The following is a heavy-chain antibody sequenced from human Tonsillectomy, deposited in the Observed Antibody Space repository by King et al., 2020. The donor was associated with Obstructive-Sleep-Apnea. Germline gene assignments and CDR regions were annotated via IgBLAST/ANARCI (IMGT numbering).Heavy chain of an antibody. V-gene: IGHV4-39*07. CDR2: IYYSGST. CDR1: GGSISSSSYY. D-gene: IGHD2-2*01. CDR3: AKLLGYCSSTSCLHWFDP. Sequence: QLQESGPGLVKPSETLSLTCTVSGGSISSSSYYWGWIRQPPGKGLEWIGSIYYSGSTNYNPSLKSRVTISVDTSKNQFSLKLSSVTAAETAVYYCAKLLGYCSSTSCLHWFDPWGQGTLVTVSS. J-gene: IGHJ5*02.